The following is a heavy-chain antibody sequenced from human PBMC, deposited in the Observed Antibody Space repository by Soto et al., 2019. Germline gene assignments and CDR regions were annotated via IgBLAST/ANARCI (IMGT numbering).Heavy chain of an antibody. V-gene: IGHV4-59*01. Sequence: QVQLQESGPGLVKPSETLSLTCTVSGGSISSYYWSWIRQPPGKGLEWIGYIYYSGSTNYNPSLKSRVTISVDTSKNQFSLKLSSVTAADTAVYYCAREGVRAYPWAGYSSGWPHGVSAFDIWGQGTMVTVSS. CDR2: IYYSGST. CDR1: GGSISSYY. J-gene: IGHJ3*02. CDR3: AREGVRAYPWAGYSSGWPHGVSAFDI. D-gene: IGHD6-19*01.